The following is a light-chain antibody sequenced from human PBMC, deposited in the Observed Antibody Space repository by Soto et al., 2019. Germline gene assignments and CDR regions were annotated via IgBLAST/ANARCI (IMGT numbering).Light chain of an antibody. J-gene: IGKJ5*01. V-gene: IGKV3-11*01. CDR1: QSVSSY. CDR2: DAS. CDR3: QQRSKWALSVT. Sequence: EIVLTQSPATLSLSPGERATLSCRASQSVSSYLAWYQQKPGQAPRLLIYDASNRATGIPARFSGSGSGTDFSLSSSSLEPEDFAVYYCQQRSKWALSVTFGQGTRLEIK.